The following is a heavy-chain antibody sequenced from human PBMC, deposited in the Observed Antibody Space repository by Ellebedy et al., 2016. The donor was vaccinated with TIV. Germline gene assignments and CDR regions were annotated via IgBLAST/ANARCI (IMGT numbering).Heavy chain of an antibody. V-gene: IGHV3-7*01. Sequence: GESLKISCAASGFAFDTDWMTWVRQVPGKGLEWVANINQDGSDKSYVDSVEGRFTISRDNAKYSLFLQKDSLGAEDTAVYYCARGGASSSRYWRNWGQGALVTVSS. D-gene: IGHD6-13*01. CDR2: INQDGSDK. J-gene: IGHJ4*02. CDR3: ARGGASSSRYWRN. CDR1: GFAFDTDW.